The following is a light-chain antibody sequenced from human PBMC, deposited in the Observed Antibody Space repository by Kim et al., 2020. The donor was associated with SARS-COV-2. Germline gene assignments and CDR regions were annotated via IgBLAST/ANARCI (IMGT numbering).Light chain of an antibody. J-gene: IGLJ2*01. CDR2: SNN. V-gene: IGLV1-44*01. CDR3: AAWDDSLNGVV. Sequence: GQRVTISCSGSRSNIGSNTVTWYRQLPGTAPKLLIYSNNQRPSGVPDRFSGSKSGTSASLAISGLQSEDEADYYCAAWDDSLNGVVFGGGTQLTVL. CDR1: RSNIGSNT.